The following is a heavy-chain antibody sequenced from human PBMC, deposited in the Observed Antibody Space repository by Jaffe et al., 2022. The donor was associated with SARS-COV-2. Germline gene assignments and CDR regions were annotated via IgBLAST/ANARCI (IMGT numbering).Heavy chain of an antibody. CDR2: ISGSGGST. J-gene: IGHJ5*02. Sequence: EVQLLESGGGLVQPGGSLRLSCAASGFTFSSYAMSWVRQAPGKGLEWVSAISGSGGSTYYADSVKGRFTISRDNSKNTLYLQMNSLRAEDTAVYYCAKVTRGRYNWTTRGPLKGWFDPWGQGTLVTVSS. V-gene: IGHV3-23*01. CDR3: AKVTRGRYNWTTRGPLKGWFDP. CDR1: GFTFSSYA. D-gene: IGHD1-1*01.